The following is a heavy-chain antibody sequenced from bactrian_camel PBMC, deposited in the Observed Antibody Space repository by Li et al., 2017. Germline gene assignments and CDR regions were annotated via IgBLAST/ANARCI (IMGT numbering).Heavy chain of an antibody. Sequence: DVQLVESGGGSVQAGGSLRLSCAVSGYDALYLCMGWFRQAPGKEREGVAVINRRGTIRYADFVTGRFTISKVNAEKTLYLQMSNLKPEDTGTYYCAAQYTGISGCYATSLAPASFDYWGQGTQVTV. J-gene: IGHJ4*01. D-gene: IGHD1*01. CDR2: INRRGTI. CDR3: AAQYTGISGCYATSLAPASFDY. V-gene: IGHV3S67*01. CDR1: GYDALYLC.